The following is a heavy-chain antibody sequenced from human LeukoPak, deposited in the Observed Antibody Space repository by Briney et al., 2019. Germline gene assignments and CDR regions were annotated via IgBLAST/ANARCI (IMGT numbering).Heavy chain of an antibody. V-gene: IGHV1-2*02. CDR2: INSNSGDT. CDR3: TRGGSGSNWYSGLDP. J-gene: IGHJ5*02. D-gene: IGHD6-13*01. Sequence: ASVKVSCKASGYTFTDYYLFWVRQAPGQGLEWMGWINSNSGDTKYAQKFQGRVTMTRDTSISTAYMELSGLRSDDTAVYYCTRGGSGSNWYSGLDPWGRGTLVTVSS. CDR1: GYTFTDYY.